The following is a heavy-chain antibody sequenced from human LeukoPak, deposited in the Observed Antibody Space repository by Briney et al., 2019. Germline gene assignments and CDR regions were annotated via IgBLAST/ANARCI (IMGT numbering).Heavy chain of an antibody. D-gene: IGHD6-19*01. V-gene: IGHV3-23*01. CDR1: GFIFSTYP. CDR2: ISGSSGST. Sequence: GGSLRLSCAASGFIFSTYPMSWVRHSPGKGLEWVEGISGSSGSTYYTESVKGRFTISRDISKNTLYLQMNSLRAEDTAVYYCAKDEGSGWYYFDYWGQGSLVTVSS. CDR3: AKDEGSGWYYFDY. J-gene: IGHJ4*02.